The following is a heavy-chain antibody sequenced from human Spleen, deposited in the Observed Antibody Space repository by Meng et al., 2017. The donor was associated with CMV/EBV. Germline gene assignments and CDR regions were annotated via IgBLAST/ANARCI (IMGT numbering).Heavy chain of an antibody. CDR1: GFTVSSNY. V-gene: IGHV3-53*05. CDR3: ARTECARSSTSCYRGHFDF. J-gene: IGHJ2*01. CDR2: IYSGGSST. Sequence: GESLKISCAASGFTVSSNYMSWVRQAPGKGLEWVSVIYSGGSSTYYADSVKGRFTISRDNSKNTLYLQMNSLRAEDTAVYYCARTECARSSTSCYRGHFDFWGRGTLVTVSS. D-gene: IGHD2-2*01.